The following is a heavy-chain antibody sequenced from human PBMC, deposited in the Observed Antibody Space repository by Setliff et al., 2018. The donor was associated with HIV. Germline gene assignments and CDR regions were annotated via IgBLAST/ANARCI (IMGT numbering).Heavy chain of an antibody. CDR3: ARDPLGYYYGMDV. D-gene: IGHD7-27*01. J-gene: IGHJ6*02. V-gene: IGHV4-61*05. CDR2: IYYSGST. Sequence: PSETLSLTCIVSGGSISSSSYYWGWIHQPPGKGLEWIGYIYYSGSTNYNPSLKSRVTMSVDTSKNQFSLKLSSVTAADTAVYYCARDPLGYYYGMDVWGQGTTVTVSS. CDR1: GGSISSSSYY.